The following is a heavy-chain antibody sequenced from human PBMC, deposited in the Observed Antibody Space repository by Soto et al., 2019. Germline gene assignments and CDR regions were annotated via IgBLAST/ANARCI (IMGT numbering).Heavy chain of an antibody. CDR2: ISDDRNNK. D-gene: IGHD6-19*01. Sequence: QVQLVESGGGVVQPGRSQRLSCAASGFTFSNYAKHWGRQAPGKGLEWVAVISDDRNNKDYAEYVKGRFNISRDNSKNTLYLQMNSIRAEDTAVYYCARDPDSNGWYRFDYWGQGTLITVSS. V-gene: IGHV3-30-3*01. CDR1: GFTFSNYA. J-gene: IGHJ4*02. CDR3: ARDPDSNGWYRFDY.